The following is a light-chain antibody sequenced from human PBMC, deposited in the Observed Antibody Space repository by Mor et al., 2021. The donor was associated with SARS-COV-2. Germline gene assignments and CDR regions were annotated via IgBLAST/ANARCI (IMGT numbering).Light chain of an antibody. Sequence: GERATLSCRASQSVSNNLAWFQLKPGQVPRLLIYDASIRATGIPARFSGSGSGTEFTLTISSLQSGDLAVYYCQQYYITPLSFGGGTKVE. CDR3: QQYYITPLS. V-gene: IGKV3-15*01. CDR1: QSVSNN. CDR2: DAS. J-gene: IGKJ4*01.